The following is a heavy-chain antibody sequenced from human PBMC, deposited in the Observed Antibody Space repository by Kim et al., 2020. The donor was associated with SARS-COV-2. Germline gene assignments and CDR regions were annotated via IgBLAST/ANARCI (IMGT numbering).Heavy chain of an antibody. V-gene: IGHV1-2*02. CDR2: INPYSGDT. J-gene: IGHJ4*02. D-gene: IGHD3-3*01. CDR1: GYTFTDYY. Sequence: SVKVSCKASGYTFTDYYIHWVRQAPGQGLEWMGWINPYSGDTTYAHKFQGRVTMTRDTSISTPYVELSSLRSDDTAVYYCARSAHFWSGHYLDFWGQGT. CDR3: ARSAHFWSGHYLDF.